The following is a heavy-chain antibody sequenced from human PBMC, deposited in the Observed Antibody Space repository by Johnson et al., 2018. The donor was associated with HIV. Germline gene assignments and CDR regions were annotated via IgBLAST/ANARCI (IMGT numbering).Heavy chain of an antibody. CDR2: ISYDGKDK. J-gene: IGHJ3*02. CDR3: ATLWFGEVSVYDAFDI. Sequence: QVQLVESGGGVVQPGRSLTLSCAASGFAFSCYALHWVRQAPGKGLEWVAVISYDGKDKYYADSVKGRFTSSRDNSKNTLYLQMNSLRPEDTAIFYCATLWFGEVSVYDAFDIWGQGTMVTVSS. D-gene: IGHD3-10*01. CDR1: GFAFSCYA. V-gene: IGHV3-30*04.